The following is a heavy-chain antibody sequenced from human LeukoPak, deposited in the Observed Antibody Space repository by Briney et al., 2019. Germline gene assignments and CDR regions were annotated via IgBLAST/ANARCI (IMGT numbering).Heavy chain of an antibody. CDR3: ARGLQLGYCSSTSCYRWFDP. J-gene: IGHJ5*02. Sequence: PSETLSLACAVYGGSFSGYYWSWIRQPPGKGLEWIGEINHSGSTNYNPSLKSRVTISVDTSKNQFSLKLSSVTAADTAVYYCARGLQLGYCSSTSCYRWFDPWGQGILVTVSS. D-gene: IGHD2-2*01. CDR2: INHSGST. V-gene: IGHV4-34*01. CDR1: GGSFSGYY.